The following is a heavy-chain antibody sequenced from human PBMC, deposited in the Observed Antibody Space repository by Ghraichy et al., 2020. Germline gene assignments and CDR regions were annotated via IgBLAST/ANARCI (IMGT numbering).Heavy chain of an antibody. V-gene: IGHV4-38-2*02. CDR2: IYHSGST. CDR1: GYSISSGYY. CDR3: ARDFPDWGGSAFDI. Sequence: SETLSLTCTVSGYSISSGYYWGWIRQPPGKGLEWIGSIYHSGSTYYNPSLKSRVTISVDTSKNQFSLKLSSVTAADTAVYYCARDFPDWGGSAFDIWGQGTMVTVSS. J-gene: IGHJ3*02. D-gene: IGHD3-16*01.